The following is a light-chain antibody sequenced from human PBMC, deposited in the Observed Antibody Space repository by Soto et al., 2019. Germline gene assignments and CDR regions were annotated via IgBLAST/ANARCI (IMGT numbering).Light chain of an antibody. CDR2: DVS. CDR3: QQYYHWRT. V-gene: IGKV3-15*01. J-gene: IGKJ1*01. CDR1: QDIGTK. Sequence: EIVMTQSPAILSVSPGERGTLSCRASQDIGTKLAWYQLKPGQAPSLLMYDVSTRASAAPARFSGSGSGSEFTLTISSLQSEDFAIYFCQQYYHWRTLGQGTKVDIK.